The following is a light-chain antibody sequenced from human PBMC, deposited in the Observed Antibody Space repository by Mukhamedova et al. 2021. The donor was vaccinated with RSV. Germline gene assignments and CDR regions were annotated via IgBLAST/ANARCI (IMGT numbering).Light chain of an antibody. V-gene: IGKV1-39*01. CDR2: DAS. CDR3: QQSYSTLPFT. J-gene: IGKJ2*01. Sequence: WYQRRVHGRVPNLLIYDASTLQSGVPSRFSGSGSGTDFTLTISSLQREDLATYYCQQSYSTLPFTFGQGTMVEIK.